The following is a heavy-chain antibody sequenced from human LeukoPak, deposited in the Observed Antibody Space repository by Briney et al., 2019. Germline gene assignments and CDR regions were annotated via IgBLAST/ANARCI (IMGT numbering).Heavy chain of an antibody. J-gene: IGHJ4*02. CDR2: ISGSGGST. V-gene: IGHV3-23*01. CDR3: AKVFSRGYYDSSGYYYKDY. Sequence: GGSLRLSCAASGFTFSSYAMSWVRQAPGKGLEWVSAISGSGGSTYYADSVKGRFTISRDNSKNMLYLQMNSLRAEDMAVYYCAKVFSRGYYDSSGYYYKDYWGQGTLVTVSS. D-gene: IGHD3-22*01. CDR1: GFTFSSYA.